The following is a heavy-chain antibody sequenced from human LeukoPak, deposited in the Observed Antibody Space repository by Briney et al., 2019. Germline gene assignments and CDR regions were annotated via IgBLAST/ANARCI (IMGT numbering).Heavy chain of an antibody. CDR1: GGSISSSSYY. J-gene: IGHJ4*02. CDR2: IYYSGGT. D-gene: IGHD3-22*01. CDR3: VRPADSSGYYYGFEY. Sequence: SETLSLTCTVSGGSISSSSYYWGWIRQPPGKGLEWIGSIYYSGGTYYNPSLKSRVTISVDTSKNQFSLKLNSVTAADTAVYYCVRPADSSGYYYGFEYWGQGTLVTVSS. V-gene: IGHV4-39*01.